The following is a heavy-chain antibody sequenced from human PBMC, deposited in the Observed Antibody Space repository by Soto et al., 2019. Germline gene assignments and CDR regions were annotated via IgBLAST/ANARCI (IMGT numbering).Heavy chain of an antibody. J-gene: IGHJ5*02. CDR2: IVVGSGNT. D-gene: IGHD4-4*01. CDR1: GFTFTSSA. CDR3: ARESDTVTTPRVGFAP. Sequence: SVKVSCKASGFTFTSSAVQWVRQARGQRLEWIGWIVVGSGNTNYAQKFQERVTITRDTSTSTAYMELSSLRSEDTVVYYCARESDTVTTPRVGFAPWGQGTLVTVSS. V-gene: IGHV1-58*01.